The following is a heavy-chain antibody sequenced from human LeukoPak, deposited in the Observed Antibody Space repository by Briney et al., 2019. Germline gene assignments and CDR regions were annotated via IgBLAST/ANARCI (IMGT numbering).Heavy chain of an antibody. D-gene: IGHD3-3*01. J-gene: IGHJ5*02. CDR3: ARNYESGYSIGP. CDR2: IQHSGNI. Sequence: SETLSLTCTVFGGSINSIYWWSWVRQPPGKGLEWIGEIQHSGNINYNLSLKSRVTISVDKSKNQFSLTVTSVTAADTAIYYCARNYESGYSIGPWGQGTLVTVSS. V-gene: IGHV4-4*02. CDR1: GGSINSIYW.